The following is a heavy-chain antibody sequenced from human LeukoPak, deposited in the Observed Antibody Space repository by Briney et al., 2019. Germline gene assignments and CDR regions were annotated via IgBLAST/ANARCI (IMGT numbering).Heavy chain of an antibody. Sequence: PSETLSLTCAVYGGSFSGYYWSWIRQPPGKGLEWIGEINHSGSTNYSPSLKSRVTISVDTSKNQFSLKLSSVTAADTAVYYCARGGDGYNFGAFDYWGQGTLVTVSS. V-gene: IGHV4-34*01. CDR2: INHSGST. CDR3: ARGGDGYNFGAFDY. J-gene: IGHJ4*02. D-gene: IGHD5-24*01. CDR1: GGSFSGYY.